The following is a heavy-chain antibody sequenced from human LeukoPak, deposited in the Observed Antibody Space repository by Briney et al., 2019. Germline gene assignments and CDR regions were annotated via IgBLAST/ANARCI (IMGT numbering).Heavy chain of an antibody. CDR3: ASYSYYYDSSGYFDY. J-gene: IGHJ4*02. CDR2: IYYSGST. V-gene: IGHV4-59*01. Sequence: SETLSLTCTVSGGSICSYYRSWIRQPPGKGLEWIGYIYYSGSTNYNPSLKSRVTISVDTSKNQFSLKLSSVTAADTAVYYCASYSYYYDSSGYFDYWGQGTLVTVSS. D-gene: IGHD3-22*01. CDR1: GGSICSYY.